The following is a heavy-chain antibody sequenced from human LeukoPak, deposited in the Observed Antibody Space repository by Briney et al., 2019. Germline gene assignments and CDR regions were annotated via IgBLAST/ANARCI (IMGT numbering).Heavy chain of an antibody. D-gene: IGHD4-23*01. CDR2: ISYDGSNK. J-gene: IGHJ4*02. V-gene: IGHV3-30-3*01. CDR1: GFTFSSYA. Sequence: PGRSPRLSCAASGFTFSSYAMHWVRQAPGKGLEWVAVISYDGSNKYYADSVKGRFTISRDNSKNTLYLQMNSLRAEDTAVYYCARDHVGNYYFDYWGQGTLVTVSS. CDR3: ARDHVGNYYFDY.